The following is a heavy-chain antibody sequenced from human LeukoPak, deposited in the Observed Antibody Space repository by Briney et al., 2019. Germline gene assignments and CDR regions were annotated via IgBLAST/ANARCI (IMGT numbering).Heavy chain of an antibody. CDR2: IKQDGSET. V-gene: IGHV3-7*01. CDR1: GFTFSSYW. CDR3: ARDFFAFGGVIAPLDY. Sequence: GGSLRLSCAASGFTFSSYWMSWVRQAPGKGLEWVANIKQDGSETYYVDSVKGRFTISRDNAKNSLYLQMNSLRAEDTAVYYCARDFFAFGGVIAPLDYWGQGTLVTVSS. D-gene: IGHD3-16*02. J-gene: IGHJ4*02.